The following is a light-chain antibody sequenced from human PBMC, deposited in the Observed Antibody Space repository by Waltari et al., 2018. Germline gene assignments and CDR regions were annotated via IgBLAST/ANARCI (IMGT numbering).Light chain of an antibody. Sequence: QSVLTQPASVSGSPGQSITISCTGTGSDVGGYKYVSWYQQHPGKAPRLIIYEVDHRPLGTSNRFSGSKSGNTASLTISGLQAEDEADYYCGSYSTGTHSLFGGGTKLTVL. CDR1: GSDVGGYKY. J-gene: IGLJ2*01. CDR3: GSYSTGTHSL. CDR2: EVD. V-gene: IGLV2-14*01.